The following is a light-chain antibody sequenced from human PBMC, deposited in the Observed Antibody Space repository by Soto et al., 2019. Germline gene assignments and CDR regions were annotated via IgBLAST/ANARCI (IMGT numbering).Light chain of an antibody. J-gene: IGLJ2*01. CDR1: SSGVGGVKS. CDR3: TSYTTRSTV. Sequence: QSALSQPASVSGSPGQSITISCTETSSGVGGVKSISWYQQHPGKAPKLMIYDVTHRASGVSDRFSGSKSGDTASLSISDLQIEGEAQYYCTSYTTRSTVFGGGTKLTVL. V-gene: IGLV2-14*03. CDR2: DVT.